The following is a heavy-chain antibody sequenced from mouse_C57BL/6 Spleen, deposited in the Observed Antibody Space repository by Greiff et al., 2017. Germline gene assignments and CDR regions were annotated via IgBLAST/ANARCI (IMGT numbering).Heavy chain of an antibody. D-gene: IGHD1-1*01. J-gene: IGHJ1*03. Sequence: EVNLVESGGGLVQPKGSLKLSCAASGFSFNTYAMNWVRQAPGKGLEWVARIRSKSNNYATYYADSVKDRFTISRDDSESMLYLQMNNLKTEDTAMYYCVRLYYGSSYWYFDVWGTGTTVTVSS. CDR2: IRSKSNNYAT. CDR1: GFSFNTYA. CDR3: VRLYYGSSYWYFDV. V-gene: IGHV10-1*01.